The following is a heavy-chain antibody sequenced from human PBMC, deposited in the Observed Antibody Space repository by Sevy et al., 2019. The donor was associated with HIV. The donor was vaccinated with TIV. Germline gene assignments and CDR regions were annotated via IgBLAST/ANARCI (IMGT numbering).Heavy chain of an antibody. CDR2: ISSSSSYI. J-gene: IGHJ4*02. D-gene: IGHD1-26*01. CDR3: ARVTQLWELKGIDY. Sequence: GGSLRLSCAASGFTFSRYSMNWVRQAPGKGLEWVSSISSSSSYIYYADSVKGRFTISRDNAKNSLYLQMNSLRAEDTAVYYCARVTQLWELKGIDYWGQGTLVTVSS. V-gene: IGHV3-21*01. CDR1: GFTFSRYS.